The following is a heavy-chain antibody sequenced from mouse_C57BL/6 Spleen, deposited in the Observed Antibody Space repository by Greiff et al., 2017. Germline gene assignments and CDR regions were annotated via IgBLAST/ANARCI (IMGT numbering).Heavy chain of an antibody. J-gene: IGHJ4*01. Sequence: EVMLVESGGGLVQPGGSMKLSCVASGFTFSNYWMNWVRQSPEKGLEWVAQIRLKSDNYATHYAESVKGRFTISRDDSKSSVYLQMNNLRAEDTGIYYCTLYDGYYERAMDYWGQGTSVTVSS. CDR2: IRLKSDNYAT. D-gene: IGHD2-3*01. CDR1: GFTFSNYW. V-gene: IGHV6-3*01. CDR3: TLYDGYYERAMDY.